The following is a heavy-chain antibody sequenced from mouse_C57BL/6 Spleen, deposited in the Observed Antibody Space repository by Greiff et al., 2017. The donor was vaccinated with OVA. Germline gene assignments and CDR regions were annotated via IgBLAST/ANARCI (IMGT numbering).Heavy chain of an antibody. D-gene: IGHD2-4*01. V-gene: IGHV1-20*01. Sequence: VQLQQSGPELVKPGASVKISCKASGYSFTGYFMNWVMQSHGQSLEWIGRIYPYNGDTFYNQKFKGKATLTVDKSSSTAHMELRSLTSEDSAVYYCARGNDYDGLDYWGQGTTLTVSS. CDR2: IYPYNGDT. J-gene: IGHJ2*01. CDR1: GYSFTGYF. CDR3: ARGNDYDGLDY.